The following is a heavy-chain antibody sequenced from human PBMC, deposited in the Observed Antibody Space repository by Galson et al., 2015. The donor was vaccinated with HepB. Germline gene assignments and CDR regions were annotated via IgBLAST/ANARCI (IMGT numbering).Heavy chain of an antibody. J-gene: IGHJ4*02. CDR3: AKAFYGDRYYFDY. D-gene: IGHD4-17*01. CDR2: ISGSGGST. Sequence: SLRLSCAASGFTFPTYAMSWVRQAPGKGLEWVSAISGSGGSTYYADSVKGRFTISRDNSKNTLYLQMNSLRAEDTAVYYCAKAFYGDRYYFDYWGQGTLVTVSS. V-gene: IGHV3-23*01. CDR1: GFTFPTYA.